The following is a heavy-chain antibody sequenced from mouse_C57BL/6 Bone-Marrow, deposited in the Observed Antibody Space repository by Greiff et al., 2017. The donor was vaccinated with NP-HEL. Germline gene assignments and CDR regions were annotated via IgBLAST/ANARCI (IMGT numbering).Heavy chain of an antibody. Sequence: QVQLKESGAELVRPGASVTLSCKASGYTFTDYEMHWVKQTPVHGLEWIGAIDPETGGTAYNQKFKGKAILTADKSSSTAYMELRSLTSEDSAVYYCTRSNGGTCYAMDYWGQGTSVTVSS. D-gene: IGHD2-5*01. CDR1: GYTFTDYE. CDR3: TRSNGGTCYAMDY. V-gene: IGHV1-15*01. CDR2: IDPETGGT. J-gene: IGHJ4*01.